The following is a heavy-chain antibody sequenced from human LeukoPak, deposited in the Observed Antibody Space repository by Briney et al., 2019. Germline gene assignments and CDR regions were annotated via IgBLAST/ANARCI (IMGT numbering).Heavy chain of an antibody. V-gene: IGHV4-59*01. CDR1: GGSNSSYY. CDR2: IYYSGST. D-gene: IGHD3-3*01. J-gene: IGHJ6*03. Sequence: PSETLTLTRTVSGGSNSSYYWSWIRQPPGKGLEWIGYIYYSGSTNYNPSLKSRVTISVDTSQNQFSLKLSSVTAADTAVYYCAKVGGAYYDFWSRYMDVWGKGTTVTVSS. CDR3: AKVGGAYYDFWSRYMDV.